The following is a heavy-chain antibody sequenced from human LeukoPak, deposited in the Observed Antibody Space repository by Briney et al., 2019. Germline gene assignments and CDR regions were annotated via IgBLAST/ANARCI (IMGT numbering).Heavy chain of an antibody. Sequence: SETLSLTCTVSGGSISSSSYYWGWIRQPPGKGLEWIGSIYYSGSTYYNPSLKSRVTISVDTSRNQFSLKLSSVTAADTAVYYCARVPTITFFDYWGQGTLVTVSS. V-gene: IGHV4-39*07. J-gene: IGHJ4*02. CDR1: GGSISSSSYY. CDR3: ARVPTITFFDY. CDR2: IYYSGST. D-gene: IGHD3-10*01.